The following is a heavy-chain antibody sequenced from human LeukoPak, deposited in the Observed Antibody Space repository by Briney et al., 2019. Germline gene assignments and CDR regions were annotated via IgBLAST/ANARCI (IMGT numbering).Heavy chain of an antibody. V-gene: IGHV4-31*03. CDR2: IYYSGST. CDR1: GGSISSGGYY. J-gene: IGHJ5*02. CDR3: ARSETYYYGSGSSNWFDP. D-gene: IGHD3-10*01. Sequence: SETLSLTCTVSGGSISSGGYYWSWIRQHSGKGLEWIGYIYYSGSTYYNPSLKSRVTISVDTSKNQFSLKLSSVTAADTAVYYCARSETYYYGSGSSNWFDPWGQGTLVTVSS.